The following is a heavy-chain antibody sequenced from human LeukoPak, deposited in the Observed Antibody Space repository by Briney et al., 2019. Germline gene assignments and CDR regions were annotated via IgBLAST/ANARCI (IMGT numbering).Heavy chain of an antibody. D-gene: IGHD3-22*01. V-gene: IGHV3-7*01. CDR2: IKQDGSEK. J-gene: IGHJ4*02. CDR1: GFTFSSYW. Sequence: GGSLRLSCAASGFTFSSYWMSWVRQAPGKGPEWVANIKQDGSEKYYVDSVKGRFTISRDNAKNSLYLQMNSLRAEDTAVYYCARRYYYDSSGYYFDYWGQGTLVTVSS. CDR3: ARRYYYDSSGYYFDY.